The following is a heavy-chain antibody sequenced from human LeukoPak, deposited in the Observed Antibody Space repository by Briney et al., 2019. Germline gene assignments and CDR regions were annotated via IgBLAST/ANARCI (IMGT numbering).Heavy chain of an antibody. J-gene: IGHJ4*02. CDR1: GFTFGDYA. CDR2: IRNKAYGGTT. Sequence: GRSLRLSCTASGFTFGDYAMTWVRQAPGKGLEWVGFIRNKAYGGTTEYAASVKGRFTISRDDSKSIAYLQMNSLKTEDTAVYYCTRADDSSGYYFDYWGQGTLVTVSS. CDR3: TRADDSSGYYFDY. D-gene: IGHD3-22*01. V-gene: IGHV3-49*04.